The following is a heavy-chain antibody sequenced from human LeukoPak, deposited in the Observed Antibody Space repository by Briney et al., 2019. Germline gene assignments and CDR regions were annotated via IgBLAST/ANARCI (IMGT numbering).Heavy chain of an antibody. Sequence: SETLSLTCTVSGGSISSYFWNWIRQPAGRGLEWIGRIYTSGSTNYNPSLKSRVTISVDTSKNQFSLKLSSVTAADTAVYYCARLIGGTGVTFDIWGQGTMVTVSS. D-gene: IGHD3-16*01. CDR2: IYTSGST. J-gene: IGHJ3*02. CDR1: GGSISSYF. CDR3: ARLIGGTGVTFDI. V-gene: IGHV4-4*07.